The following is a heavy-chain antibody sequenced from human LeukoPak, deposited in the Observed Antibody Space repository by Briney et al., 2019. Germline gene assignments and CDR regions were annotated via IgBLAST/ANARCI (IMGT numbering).Heavy chain of an antibody. J-gene: IGHJ4*02. CDR2: ISGDGGTK. CDR3: AKRSGSPHNFDY. CDR1: GFTFHEHG. D-gene: IGHD1-1*01. Sequence: GGSLRLSCEASGFTFHEHGMGWVRQAPGQGLEWVSLISGDGGTKHYAGSVRGRFTVSRDNSENFLFLQLNSLRSEDTALYFCAKRSGSPHNFDYWGQGAQVTVSS. V-gene: IGHV3-43*02.